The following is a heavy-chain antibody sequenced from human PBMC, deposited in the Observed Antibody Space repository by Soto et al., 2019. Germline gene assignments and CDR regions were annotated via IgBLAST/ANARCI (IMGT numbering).Heavy chain of an antibody. Sequence: PSETLSLTCTVSGDSISSYYWNWIRQSPGKELEWIGYVSFRGTTSYNPSLESRVTISVDTSKNQISLKLSSVTAADTAVYFCARSREMYYYDNSAYYAHWGQGTLVTVS. V-gene: IGHV4-59*01. D-gene: IGHD3-22*01. CDR3: ARSREMYYYDNSAYYAH. CDR2: VSFRGTT. J-gene: IGHJ4*02. CDR1: GDSISSYY.